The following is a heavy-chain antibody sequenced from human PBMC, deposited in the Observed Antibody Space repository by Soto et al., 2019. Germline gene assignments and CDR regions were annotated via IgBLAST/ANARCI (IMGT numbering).Heavy chain of an antibody. CDR1: GYSFTSYW. CDR3: ATTVTSYYYYYGMDV. J-gene: IGHJ6*02. D-gene: IGHD4-4*01. CDR2: IYPGDSDT. Sequence: PGESLKISCKGSGYSFTSYWIGWVRQMPGKGLEWMGIIYPGDSDTRYSPSFQGQVTISADKSISTAYLQWSSLKASDTAMYYCATTVTSYYYYYGMDVWGQGTTVTVSS. V-gene: IGHV5-51*01.